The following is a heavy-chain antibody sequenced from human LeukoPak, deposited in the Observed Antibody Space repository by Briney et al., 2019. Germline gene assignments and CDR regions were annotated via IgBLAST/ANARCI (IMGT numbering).Heavy chain of an antibody. D-gene: IGHD3-3*01. CDR1: GYTFTSYG. CDR3: ARVVRGYDFWSGFLSDY. Sequence: ASVKVSCKASGYTFTSYGISWVRQAPRQGLEWMGWISAYNGNTNYAQKLQGRVTMTTDTSTSTAYMELRSLRSDDTAVYYCARVVRGYDFWSGFLSDYWGQGTLVTVSS. J-gene: IGHJ4*02. V-gene: IGHV1-18*01. CDR2: ISAYNGNT.